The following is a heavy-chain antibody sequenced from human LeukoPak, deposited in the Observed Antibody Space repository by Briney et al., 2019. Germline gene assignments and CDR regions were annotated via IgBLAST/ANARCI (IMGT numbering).Heavy chain of an antibody. CDR1: GGSFSGYY. CDR3: ARGLRSSTSPFDY. D-gene: IGHD2-2*01. Sequence: SETLSLTCAVYGGSFSGYYWSWIRQPPGKGLEWIGEINHSGSTNYNPSLKSRDTISVDTSKNQFSLKLSSVTAADTAVYYCARGLRSSTSPFDYWGQGTLVTVSS. V-gene: IGHV4-34*01. J-gene: IGHJ4*02. CDR2: INHSGST.